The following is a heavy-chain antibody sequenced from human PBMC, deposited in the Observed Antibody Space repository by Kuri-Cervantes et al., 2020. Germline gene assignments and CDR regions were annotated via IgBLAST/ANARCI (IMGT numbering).Heavy chain of an antibody. CDR2: IYHSGST. Sequence: SETLSLTCAVSGGSISSGGYSWSWIRQPPGKGLEWIGYIYHSGSTYYNPSLKSRVTISVDRSKNQFSLKLSSATAADTAVYYCARYGSGSYYNGFDDAFDIWGQGTMVTVSS. D-gene: IGHD3-10*01. J-gene: IGHJ3*02. CDR3: ARYGSGSYYNGFDDAFDI. V-gene: IGHV4-30-2*01. CDR1: GGSISSGGYS.